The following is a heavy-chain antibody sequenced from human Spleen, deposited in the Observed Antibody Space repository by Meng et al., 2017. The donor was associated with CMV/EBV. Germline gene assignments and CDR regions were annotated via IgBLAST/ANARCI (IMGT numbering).Heavy chain of an antibody. D-gene: IGHD3-9*01. V-gene: IGHV4-34*01. J-gene: IGHJ4*02. CDR3: ARNYLRYFSY. CDR1: GGSFSGYY. CDR2: INHSGST. Sequence: QVRLQQWGAGLLKPSETLSLTCAVYGGSFSGYYWSWIRQPPGKGLEWIGEINHSGSTNYNPSLKSRVTISVDTSKNQFSLKLSSVTAADTAVYYCARNYLRYFSYWGQGTLVTVSS.